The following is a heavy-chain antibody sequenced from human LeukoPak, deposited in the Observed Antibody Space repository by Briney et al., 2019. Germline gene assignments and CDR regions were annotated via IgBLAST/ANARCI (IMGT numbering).Heavy chain of an antibody. V-gene: IGHV1-8*01. Sequence: GSVKVSCKASGYTFTSYVINWVRQATGQGLEWMGWMNPNSGNTGYAQKFQGRVTMTRNTSISTAYMELSSLRSEDTAVYYCARVVAVAGRGLPGYWGQGTLVTVSS. D-gene: IGHD6-19*01. J-gene: IGHJ4*02. CDR2: MNPNSGNT. CDR3: ARVVAVAGRGLPGY. CDR1: GYTFTSYV.